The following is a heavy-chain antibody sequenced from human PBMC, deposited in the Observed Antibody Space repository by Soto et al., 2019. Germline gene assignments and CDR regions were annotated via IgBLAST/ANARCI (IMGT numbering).Heavy chain of an antibody. CDR3: ASALGSGYGPFTYYYYGMDA. D-gene: IGHD5-12*01. CDR1: GGSISSYY. J-gene: IGHJ6*02. CDR2: IYYSGST. V-gene: IGHV4-59*01. Sequence: PSETLSLTCTVSGGSISSYYWSWIRQPPGKGLEWIGYIYYSGSTNYNPSLKSRVTISVDTSKNQFSLKLSSVTAADTAVYYCASALGSGYGPFTYYYYGMDAWGQGTTVTVSS.